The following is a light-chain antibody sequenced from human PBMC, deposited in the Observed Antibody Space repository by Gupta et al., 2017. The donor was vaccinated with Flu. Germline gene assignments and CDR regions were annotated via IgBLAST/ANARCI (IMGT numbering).Light chain of an antibody. CDR2: GAS. J-gene: IGKJ1*01. V-gene: IGKV3-15*01. Sequence: EIVMTQSPATLSVSPGERATLSCRDSQSVSSNLAWYKQKPGQAPRLLIYGASTRDTGIPARYSGSGYGTEFPLTIGSRQSEDFAVYYCQQYKNWPPETFGQGTKVEIK. CDR1: QSVSSN. CDR3: QQYKNWPPET.